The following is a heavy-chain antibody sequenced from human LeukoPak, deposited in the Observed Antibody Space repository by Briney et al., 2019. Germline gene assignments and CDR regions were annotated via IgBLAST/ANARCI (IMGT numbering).Heavy chain of an antibody. CDR1: GFTFSSYG. CDR3: AKRFSQGGGLGYYFDY. CDR2: ISYDGSNK. D-gene: IGHD4-23*01. V-gene: IGHV3-30*18. Sequence: PGRSLRLSCAASGFTFSSYGMHWVRQAPGKGLEWVAVISYDGSNKYYADSVKGRFTISRDNSKNTLYLQMNSLRAEDTAVYYCAKRFSQGGGLGYYFDYWGQGTLVTVSS. J-gene: IGHJ4*02.